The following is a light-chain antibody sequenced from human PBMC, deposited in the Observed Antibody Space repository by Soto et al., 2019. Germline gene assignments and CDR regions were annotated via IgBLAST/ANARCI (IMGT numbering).Light chain of an antibody. CDR2: AAS. Sequence: DIQMTQSPSSLSASVGDRVTITCRASQSISRYLNWYQQKPGKAPKLLIYAASSLQSGVPSRFSGSGSGKDFTLTISSLQPEDFATDYCQQSYRIPAFGPGTKVGIK. CDR1: QSISRY. J-gene: IGKJ3*01. V-gene: IGKV1-39*01. CDR3: QQSYRIPA.